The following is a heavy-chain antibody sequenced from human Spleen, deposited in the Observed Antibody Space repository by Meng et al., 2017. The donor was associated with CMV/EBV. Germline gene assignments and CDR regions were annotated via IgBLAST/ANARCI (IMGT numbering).Heavy chain of an antibody. CDR3: ARGLYKVLLLTYNYAMDV. J-gene: IGHJ6*02. Sequence: ASVKVSCQASGYTLSRHHMHWVRQAPGQGLEWMGIINPNDGTTRYAQKFQGRVTMTRDTSTSTVYMEVSSLRSEYTAVYYCARGLYKVLLLTYNYAMDVWGQGTTVTV. V-gene: IGHV1-46*01. CDR2: INPNDGTT. CDR1: GYTLSRHH. D-gene: IGHD3-22*01.